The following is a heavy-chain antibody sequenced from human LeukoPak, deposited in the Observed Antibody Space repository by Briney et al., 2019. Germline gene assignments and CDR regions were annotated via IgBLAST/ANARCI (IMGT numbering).Heavy chain of an antibody. Sequence: ASVKVSCKASGSTFTSHYLHWVRQAPGQGLEWMGMINPSGGSTTYAQKFQGRVTMTRDTSTSTVYMELSSLRSEDTAVYYCARDPHYDILTGYSTDYWGQGTLVTVSS. D-gene: IGHD3-9*01. CDR1: GSTFTSHY. J-gene: IGHJ4*02. CDR2: INPSGGST. V-gene: IGHV1-46*01. CDR3: ARDPHYDILTGYSTDY.